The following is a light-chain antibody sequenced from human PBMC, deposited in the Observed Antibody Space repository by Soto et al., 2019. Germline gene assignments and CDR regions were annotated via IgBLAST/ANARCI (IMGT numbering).Light chain of an antibody. V-gene: IGKV3-15*01. Sequence: EIVLTQSPGTLSVSPGERATLSCRASQSVSSKLAWYQQKPGQDPRLLFYGASTGDTGIPARFSGSGSVTEFTLSISSLQSEDFAVYYCQQYNNWPGTFGQGTKVEIK. CDR1: QSVSSK. CDR3: QQYNNWPGT. J-gene: IGKJ1*01. CDR2: GAS.